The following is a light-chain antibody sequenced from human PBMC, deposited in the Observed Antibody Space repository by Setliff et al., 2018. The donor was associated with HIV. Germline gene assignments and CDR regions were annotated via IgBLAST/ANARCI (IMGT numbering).Light chain of an antibody. CDR2: GAS. CDR1: LSVASN. Sequence: EIVMTQSPATLSVSPGERATLSCRASLSVASNLAWYQQKSGQAPRLLIYGASTRATGIPARFSGSGSGTEFTLTISGLQSEDSAVYYCQQYNHWPTYTFGQGTKVDIK. CDR3: QQYNHWPTYT. J-gene: IGKJ2*01. V-gene: IGKV3-15*01.